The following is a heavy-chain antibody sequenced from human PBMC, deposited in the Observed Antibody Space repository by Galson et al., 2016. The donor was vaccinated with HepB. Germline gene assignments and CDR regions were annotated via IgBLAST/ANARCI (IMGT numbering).Heavy chain of an antibody. CDR3: ARGMYYYDSRETA. CDR2: VYHSGST. CDR1: GASISRGNW. J-gene: IGHJ5*02. Sequence: TLSLTCAVSGASISRGNWWNWARQPPGKGLEWIGEVYHSGSTSYNPSLKSRVTISVDKSKNQFSLKLTSVTAADTAVYYCARGMYYYDSRETAWGQGTLVTVSS. V-gene: IGHV4-4*02. D-gene: IGHD3-22*01.